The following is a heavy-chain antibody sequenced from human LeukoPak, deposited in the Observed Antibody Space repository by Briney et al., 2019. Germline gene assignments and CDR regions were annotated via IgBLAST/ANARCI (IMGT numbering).Heavy chain of an antibody. D-gene: IGHD7-27*01. CDR2: INPNSGGT. J-gene: IGHJ4*02. CDR1: GYTFTGYY. V-gene: IGHV1-2*06. Sequence: ASVKVSCKASGYTFTGYYMHWVRQAPGQGLEWMGRINPNSGGTNYAQNFQGRVTMTRDTSISTASMELSRLTSDDTAVYYCARDLSSTSNWELDSWGQGTLVTVSS. CDR3: ARDLSSTSNWELDS.